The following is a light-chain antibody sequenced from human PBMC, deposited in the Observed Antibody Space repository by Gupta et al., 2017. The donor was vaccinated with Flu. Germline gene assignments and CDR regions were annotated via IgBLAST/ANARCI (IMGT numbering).Light chain of an antibody. V-gene: IGLV1-44*01. Sequence: SSSDIGSKTVDWYQQLPGTAPQLLIYNTIQRSSGVPDRFSGSKSGTSASLAISGLQSEDEADYYCAAWDASLNGVVFGGGTNLTVL. CDR2: NTI. CDR1: SSDIGSKT. CDR3: AAWDASLNGVV. J-gene: IGLJ2*01.